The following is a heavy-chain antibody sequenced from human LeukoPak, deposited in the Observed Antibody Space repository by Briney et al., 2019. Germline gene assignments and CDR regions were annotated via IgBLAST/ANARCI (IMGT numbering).Heavy chain of an antibody. D-gene: IGHD2-2*01. CDR1: GYSISSGYQ. V-gene: IGHV4-38-2*02. J-gene: IGHJ5*02. CDR2: IYHSGSA. Sequence: SETLSLTCGVSGYSISSGYQWAWIRPSPGKELEWIGSIYHSGSAHYNPSLKSRVTISVETSKNQFSLNMYSVTAADTAVYYCARDPRWLTPDCTSTSCYENYFDPWGQGTLVTVSS. CDR3: ARDPRWLTPDCTSTSCYENYFDP.